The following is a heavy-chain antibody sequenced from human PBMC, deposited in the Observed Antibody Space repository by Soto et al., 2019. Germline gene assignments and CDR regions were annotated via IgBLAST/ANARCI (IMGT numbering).Heavy chain of an antibody. CDR2: IIPMLTAR. CDR3: SIGTWSAETFDV. CDR1: EGTFSTYT. D-gene: IGHD2-2*01. Sequence: QVHLVQSGAEVKKPGSSVKVSCKATEGTFSTYTLIWVRQAPGQGLEWMGRIIPMLTARNSAQKFQDRVTLTAQKSTSTSFMELTSLTSDDTAVYYCSIGTWSAETFDVWGQGTMVTVSS. V-gene: IGHV1-69*08. J-gene: IGHJ3*01.